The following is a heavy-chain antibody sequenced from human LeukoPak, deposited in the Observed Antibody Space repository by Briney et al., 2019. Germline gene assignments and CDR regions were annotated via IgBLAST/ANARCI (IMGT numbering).Heavy chain of an antibody. V-gene: IGHV1-24*01. CDR2: FDPEDGET. CDR3: ATRRTEGLFIRGFDY. Sequence: ASVKVSCKVSGYTLTELSMHWVRQAPGKGLEWMGGFDPEDGETIYAQKSQGRVTMTEDTSTDTAYMELSSLRSEDTVVYYCATRRTEGLFIRGFDYWGQGTLVTVSS. CDR1: GYTLTELS. D-gene: IGHD3/OR15-3a*01. J-gene: IGHJ4*02.